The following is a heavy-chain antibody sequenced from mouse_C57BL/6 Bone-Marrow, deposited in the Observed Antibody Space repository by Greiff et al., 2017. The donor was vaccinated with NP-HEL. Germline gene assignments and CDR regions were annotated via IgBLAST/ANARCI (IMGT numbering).Heavy chain of an antibody. D-gene: IGHD1-1*01. CDR1: GFTFSSYA. CDR3: ARDRAFYDGFAY. CDR2: ISDGGSYT. V-gene: IGHV5-4*01. J-gene: IGHJ3*01. Sequence: EVKLEESGGGLVKPGGSLKLSCAASGFTFSSYAMSWVRQTPEKRLEWVATISDGGSYTYYPDNVKGRFTISRDNAKNNLYLQMSHLKSEDTAMYYCARDRAFYDGFAYWGQGTLVTVSA.